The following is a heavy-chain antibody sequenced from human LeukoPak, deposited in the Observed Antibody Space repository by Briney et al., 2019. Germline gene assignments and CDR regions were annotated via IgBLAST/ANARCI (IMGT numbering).Heavy chain of an antibody. J-gene: IGHJ4*02. CDR2: MNPNSGNT. Sequence: ASVKVSCKASGYTFTNYDINWVRQATGQGLEWMGWMNPNSGNTGYAQKFQGRVTMTRNTSISTAYMELSSLRSEDTAVYYCARDNYDFWSGTYTGRDCWGQGTLVTVSS. V-gene: IGHV1-8*01. CDR3: ARDNYDFWSGTYTGRDC. D-gene: IGHD3-3*01. CDR1: GYTFTNYD.